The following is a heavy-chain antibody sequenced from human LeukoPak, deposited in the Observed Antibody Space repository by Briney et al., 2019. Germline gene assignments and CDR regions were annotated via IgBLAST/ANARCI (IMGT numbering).Heavy chain of an antibody. Sequence: GASVKVSCKASGYTFTSYYMHWVRQAPGQGLEWMGIINPSGGSTSYAQKFQGRVTMTRDTSTSTVYMELSSLRSEDTAVYYCATEVAVAGSPPLGMDVWGKGTTVTVSS. D-gene: IGHD6-19*01. J-gene: IGHJ6*04. CDR2: INPSGGST. CDR1: GYTFTSYY. V-gene: IGHV1-46*01. CDR3: ATEVAVAGSPPLGMDV.